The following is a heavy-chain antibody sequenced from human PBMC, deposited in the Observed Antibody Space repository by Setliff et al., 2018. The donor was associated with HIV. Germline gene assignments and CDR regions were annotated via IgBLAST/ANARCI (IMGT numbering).Heavy chain of an antibody. CDR1: GGSISGFY. Sequence: SETLSLTCTVSGGSISGFYWNWIRQSAGKGLQWIGRIYDSGSTKYNPSLKSRVTISIDMSKNQFSLKLTSVAAADTAVYYCAKRPGYGYPFHIWGQGTMVTVSS. CDR3: AKRPGYGYPFHI. V-gene: IGHV4-4*07. J-gene: IGHJ3*02. D-gene: IGHD5-18*01. CDR2: IYDSGST.